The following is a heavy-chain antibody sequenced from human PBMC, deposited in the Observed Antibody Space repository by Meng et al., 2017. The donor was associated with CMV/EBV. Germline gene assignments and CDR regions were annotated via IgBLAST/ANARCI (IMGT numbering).Heavy chain of an antibody. Sequence: GSSLKISCAASGFTFSSYDMHCVRQTTGKGLEWVSAIGTAGDTYYPDSVKGRFTISRENARNSLYLQMNTLRVGDTATYYCARGGLVVSNGFYYPGLDVWGQGTTVTVSS. D-gene: IGHD2-8*01. CDR1: GFTFSSYD. J-gene: IGHJ6*02. CDR3: ARGGLVVSNGFYYPGLDV. V-gene: IGHV3-13*01. CDR2: IGTAGDT.